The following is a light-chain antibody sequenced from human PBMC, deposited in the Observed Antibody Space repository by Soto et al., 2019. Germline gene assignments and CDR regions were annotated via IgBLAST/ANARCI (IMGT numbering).Light chain of an antibody. CDR1: QGISNY. Sequence: QLTQSPSSLSASVGDRVNITCRASQGISNYLAWFQLKPGKVPKRLMYAASTLQSGVPSRFSGSGSGTEFTLTISSLQPDDFATYYCQQYNSYWTFGQGTKVDIK. CDR2: AAS. CDR3: QQYNSYWT. J-gene: IGKJ1*01. V-gene: IGKV1-16*01.